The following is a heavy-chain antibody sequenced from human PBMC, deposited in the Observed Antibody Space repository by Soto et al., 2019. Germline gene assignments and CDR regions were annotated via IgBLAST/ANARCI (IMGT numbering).Heavy chain of an antibody. D-gene: IGHD5-18*01. CDR1: GYTFTSYA. CDR3: ARGLNGYLHYFDY. Sequence: QVQLVQSGAEVKKPGASVKVSCKASGYTFTSYAMHWVRQAPGQRLEWIGWINAGNGNTKYSQKFQGRVTITRDTSASTAYMELSSLRSEDTAVYYCARGLNGYLHYFDYWGQGTLVTVSS. J-gene: IGHJ4*02. V-gene: IGHV1-3*01. CDR2: INAGNGNT.